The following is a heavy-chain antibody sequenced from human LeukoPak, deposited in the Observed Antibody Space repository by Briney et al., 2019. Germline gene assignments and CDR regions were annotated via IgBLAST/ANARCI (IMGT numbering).Heavy chain of an antibody. J-gene: IGHJ4*02. CDR1: GFTFSNYW. V-gene: IGHV3-74*01. CDR2: INSDGINT. CDR3: ARDAGYGYDRFDY. Sequence: PGGSLRLSCAASGFTFSNYWMHWVRQAPGKGLVWVSRINSDGINTSYADSVKGRFTISRDNAKNSLYLQMNSLRVEDTAVYYCARDAGYGYDRFDYWGQGTQVTVSS. D-gene: IGHD5-18*01.